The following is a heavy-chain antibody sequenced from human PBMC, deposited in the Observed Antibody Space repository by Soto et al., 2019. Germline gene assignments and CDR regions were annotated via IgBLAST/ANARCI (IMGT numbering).Heavy chain of an antibody. CDR2: ISSRSDI. CDR1: GFPFSNFS. CDR3: AREYTAWPLAYGLDV. Sequence: GGSLLLACVGSGFPFSNFSINWVRQAPGKGLEWVSSISSRSDIYYADSLKGRFTISRDNAKNSVSLQMNSLRAEDTAVYYCAREYTAWPLAYGLDVWGQGTTVTVSS. D-gene: IGHD2-2*02. V-gene: IGHV3-21*01. J-gene: IGHJ6*02.